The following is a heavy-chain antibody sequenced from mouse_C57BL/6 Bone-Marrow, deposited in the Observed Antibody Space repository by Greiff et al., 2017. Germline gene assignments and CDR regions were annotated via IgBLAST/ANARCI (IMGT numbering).Heavy chain of an antibody. CDR3: AITTVAGAY. D-gene: IGHD1-1*01. CDR1: GFTFSSYG. Sequence: EVNVVESGGDLVKPGGSLKLSCAASGFTFSSYGMSWVRQTPDKRLEWVATISSGGSYTYYPDSVKGRFTISRDNAKNTLYLQMSSLKSEDTAMYYCAITTVAGAYWGQGTLVTVSA. J-gene: IGHJ3*01. V-gene: IGHV5-6*01. CDR2: ISSGGSYT.